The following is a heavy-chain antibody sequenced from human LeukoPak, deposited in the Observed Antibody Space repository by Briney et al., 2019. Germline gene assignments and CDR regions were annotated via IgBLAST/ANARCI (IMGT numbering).Heavy chain of an antibody. J-gene: IGHJ4*02. D-gene: IGHD6-13*01. CDR2: IYYSGST. V-gene: IGHV4-39*01. CDR3: ANYSSSWYGYFDY. CDR1: GGSISSSSYY. Sequence: PSETLSLTCTVSGGSISSSSYYWGWIRQPPGKGLESIGSIYYSGSTYYNPSLKSRVTISVDTSKNQFSLKLSSVTAADTAVYYCANYSSSWYGYFDYWGQGTLVTVSS.